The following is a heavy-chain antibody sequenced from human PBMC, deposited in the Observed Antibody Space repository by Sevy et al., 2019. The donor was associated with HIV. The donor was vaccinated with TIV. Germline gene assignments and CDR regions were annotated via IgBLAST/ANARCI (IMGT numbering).Heavy chain of an antibody. CDR1: GGSISSSYY. D-gene: IGHD6-19*01. Sequence: SETLSLTCTVSGGSISSSYYWGWIRQPPGKGLGWIGSIYYSGNTYYNPSLKNRVTISVDTSKNQLSLKLSSVTATDTAVYYCARHVDSSGYPSYYYAMDVWGQGTTVTVSS. CDR3: ARHVDSSGYPSYYYAMDV. V-gene: IGHV4-39*01. CDR2: IYYSGNT. J-gene: IGHJ6*02.